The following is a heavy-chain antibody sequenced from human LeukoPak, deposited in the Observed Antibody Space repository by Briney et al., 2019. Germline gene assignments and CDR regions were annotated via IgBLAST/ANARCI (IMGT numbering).Heavy chain of an antibody. V-gene: IGHV3-23*01. Sequence: GGSLRLSCAASGFTVSSNYMSWVRQAPGKGLEWVSAISGSGGSTYYADSAKGRFTISRDNSKNTLYLQMNSLRAEDTAVYYCAKDNRPMVRGVILFDYWGQGTLVTVSS. D-gene: IGHD3-10*01. CDR1: GFTVSSNY. CDR2: ISGSGGST. CDR3: AKDNRPMVRGVILFDY. J-gene: IGHJ4*02.